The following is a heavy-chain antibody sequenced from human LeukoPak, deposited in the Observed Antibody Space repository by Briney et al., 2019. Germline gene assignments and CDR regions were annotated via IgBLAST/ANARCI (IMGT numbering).Heavy chain of an antibody. V-gene: IGHV1-69*01. J-gene: IGHJ6*01. CDR1: GGTFSSYA. D-gene: IGHD3-10*01. CDR3: ARVTMVRGVRLGMDV. CDR2: IIPIFGTA. Sequence: SVKVSCKASGGTFSSYAISWVRQAPGQGLEWMGGIIPIFGTANYAQKFQGRVTITADESTSTAYMELSSLRSEDTAVYYCARVTMVRGVRLGMDVWGKGPRSPSPQ.